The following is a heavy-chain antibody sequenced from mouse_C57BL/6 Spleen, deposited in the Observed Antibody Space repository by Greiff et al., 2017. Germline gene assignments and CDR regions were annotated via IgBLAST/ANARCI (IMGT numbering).Heavy chain of an antibody. CDR3: ARSDSSGYVD. D-gene: IGHD3-2*02. CDR2: IDPSDSYT. Sequence: QVQLQQPGAELVMPGASVKLSCKASGYTFTSSWMHWVKQRPGQGLEWIGEIDPSDSYTNYNQKFKGKSTLTVDKSSSTAYMQLSSLTSEDSAVYYCARSDSSGYVDWGQGTTLTVSS. J-gene: IGHJ2*01. CDR1: GYTFTSSW. V-gene: IGHV1-69*01.